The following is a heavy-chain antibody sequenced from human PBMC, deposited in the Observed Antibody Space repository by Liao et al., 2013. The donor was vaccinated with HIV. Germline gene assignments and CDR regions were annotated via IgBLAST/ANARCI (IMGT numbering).Heavy chain of an antibody. CDR3: ARDSHEWLSTGDAFDI. CDR1: GASISSGDYY. V-gene: IGHV4-61*02. Sequence: QVQLQESGPGLVKPSQTLSLICAVSGASISSGDYYWSWIRQSAGRGLEWIGRIYTSGNTNYNPSLKTRVTISLDASSNQFSLKLSSVTAADTAVYYCARDSHEWLSTGDAFDIWGQGTMVTVSS. D-gene: IGHD3-3*01. CDR2: IYTSGNT. J-gene: IGHJ3*02.